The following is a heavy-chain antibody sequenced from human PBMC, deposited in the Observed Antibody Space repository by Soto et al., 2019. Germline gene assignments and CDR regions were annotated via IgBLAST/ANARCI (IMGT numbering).Heavy chain of an antibody. V-gene: IGHV4-34*01. Sequence: SETLSLTCAFYVVSFSGYYWSCIRHPPGKWLEWIGEINHSGSTNYNPSLKSRVTISVDTSKNQFSLKLSSVTAADTAVYYCAREAGNYYGSGSYGFEYWGQGTLVNVSS. CDR3: AREAGNYYGSGSYGFEY. CDR2: INHSGST. J-gene: IGHJ4*02. CDR1: VVSFSGYY. D-gene: IGHD3-10*01.